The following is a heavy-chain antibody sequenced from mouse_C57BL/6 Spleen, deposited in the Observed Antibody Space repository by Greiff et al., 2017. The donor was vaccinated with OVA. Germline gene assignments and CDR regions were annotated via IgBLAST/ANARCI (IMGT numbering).Heavy chain of an antibody. CDR2: IYPGDGDT. J-gene: IGHJ1*03. Sequence: LVESGASVKISCKASGYAFSSSWMNWVKQRPGKGLEWIGRIYPGDGDTNYNGKFKGKATLTADKSSSTAYMQLSSLTSEDSAVYFCAREGFYYGSTYWYFDVWGTGTTVTVSS. V-gene: IGHV1-82*01. CDR1: GYAFSSSW. D-gene: IGHD1-1*01. CDR3: AREGFYYGSTYWYFDV.